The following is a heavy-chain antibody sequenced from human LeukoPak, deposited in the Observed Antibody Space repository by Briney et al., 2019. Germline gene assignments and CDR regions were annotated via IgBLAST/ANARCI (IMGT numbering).Heavy chain of an antibody. CDR2: ISSSSSYI. CDR3: ARVVAGYYFDY. V-gene: IGHV3-21*01. Sequence: GGSLRLSCAASGFTFNSYSMNWVRQAPGKGLEWVSSISSSSSYIYYADSVKGRFTISRDNAKNSLYLQMNSLRAEDTAVYYCARVVAGYYFDYWGQGTLVTVSS. J-gene: IGHJ4*02. CDR1: GFTFNSYS. D-gene: IGHD6-19*01.